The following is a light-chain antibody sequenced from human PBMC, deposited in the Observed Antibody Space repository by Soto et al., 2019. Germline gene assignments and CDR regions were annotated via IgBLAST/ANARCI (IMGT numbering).Light chain of an antibody. Sequence: EIVLTQSPGTLSLSPGERATLSCRASQSVSSNYLGWHQQKPGQAPRLLIYGASSRATGIPDRFSGSGSGTDFTLTISRLEPEDFAVYYCQQYAGSPPFTFGQGTKLEIK. CDR3: QQYAGSPPFT. CDR2: GAS. J-gene: IGKJ2*01. V-gene: IGKV3-20*01. CDR1: QSVSSNY.